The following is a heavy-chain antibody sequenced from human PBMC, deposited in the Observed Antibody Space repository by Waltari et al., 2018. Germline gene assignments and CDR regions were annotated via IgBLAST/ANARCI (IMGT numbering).Heavy chain of an antibody. D-gene: IGHD3-16*01. Sequence: QVQLQESGPGLVTPSETLSLTCSVSGSSITNYYWSWLRQTAGRELEWIGRIHGSGRTTYNPSLQSRVTMSADTSENKLSLRLTSVTAADTAVYFCARGDVLNWFDPWGQGIQVTVAS. CDR3: ARGDVLNWFDP. V-gene: IGHV4-4*07. CDR2: IHGSGRT. CDR1: GSSITNYY. J-gene: IGHJ5*02.